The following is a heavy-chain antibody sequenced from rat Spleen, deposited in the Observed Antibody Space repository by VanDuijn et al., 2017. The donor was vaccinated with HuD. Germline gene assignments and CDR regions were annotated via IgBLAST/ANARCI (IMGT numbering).Heavy chain of an antibody. V-gene: IGHV5-31*01. CDR2: ITNASGRT. J-gene: IGHJ1*01. CDR1: GFTFNNYW. D-gene: IGHD1-2*01. CDR3: AKENTIAAGGIMDA. Sequence: EVQLVESGGGLVQPGGSLKLSCVASGFTFNNYWMTWIRQAPGRGLEWVASITNASGRTYYSDFVKGRFTISRDTAQNTLYLQMDSLRSEDTATYYCAKENTIAAGGIMDAWGPGTMVTVSS.